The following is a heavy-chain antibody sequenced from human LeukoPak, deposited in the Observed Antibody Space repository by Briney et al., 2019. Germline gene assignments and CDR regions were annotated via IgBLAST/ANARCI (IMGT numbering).Heavy chain of an antibody. CDR3: ARADYDFWSGYSTAFDY. J-gene: IGHJ4*02. D-gene: IGHD3-3*01. CDR2: IYYSGST. V-gene: IGHV4-59*01. Sequence: PSETLSLTCTVSGGSISSYYWSWLRQPPGKGLEWIGYIYYSGSTNYNPSLTSRVTISVDTSKNQFSLTLRSVTAADTAVYFCARADYDFWSGYSTAFDYWGQGTLVTVSS. CDR1: GGSISSYY.